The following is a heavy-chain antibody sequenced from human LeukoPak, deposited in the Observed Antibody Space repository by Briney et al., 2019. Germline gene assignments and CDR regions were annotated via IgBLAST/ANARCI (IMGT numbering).Heavy chain of an antibody. CDR3: AKSLGSGSYSRFDP. J-gene: IGHJ5*02. CDR2: ISGSGSST. V-gene: IGHV3-23*01. CDR1: GFTFSSYA. Sequence: GGSLRLSCAASGFTFSSYAMSWVRQAPGEGLEWVSAISGSGSSTYYADSVKGRFTISRDNSKNTLYLQMNSLRAEDTAVYYCAKSLGSGSYSRFDPWGQGTLVTVSS. D-gene: IGHD3-10*01.